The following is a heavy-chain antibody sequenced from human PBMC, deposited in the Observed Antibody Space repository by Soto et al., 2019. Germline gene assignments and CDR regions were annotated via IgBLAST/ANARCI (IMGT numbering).Heavy chain of an antibody. CDR1: GYTFTSYD. CDR3: ARRYCSGGSCYFHWFDP. J-gene: IGHJ5*02. D-gene: IGHD2-15*01. Sequence: QVQLVQSGAEVKKPGASVKVSCKASGYTFTSYDINWVRQATGQGLEWMGWMNPNSGNTGYAQKFQGRVTITRDTSASTAYMELSSLRSEDTAVYYCARRYCSGGSCYFHWFDPWGQGTLVTVSS. CDR2: MNPNSGNT. V-gene: IGHV1-8*01.